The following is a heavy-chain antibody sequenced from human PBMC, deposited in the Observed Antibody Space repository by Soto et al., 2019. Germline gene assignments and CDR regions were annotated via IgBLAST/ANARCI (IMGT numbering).Heavy chain of an antibody. J-gene: IGHJ5*02. CDR2: NSADNGNT. CDR1: GYSFSTYG. CDR3: ARDGTPYNWFDP. V-gene: IGHV1-18*01. D-gene: IGHD1-26*01. Sequence: QAQLVQSGAEVKNPGASVKVSCKASGYSFSTYGVSWIRQAPGQGLEWMGWNSADNGNTNYAERFQGRLTMTTDTSTNTAFMELRSLRSDDTAIYFFARDGTPYNWFDPWGQGTLVTVSS.